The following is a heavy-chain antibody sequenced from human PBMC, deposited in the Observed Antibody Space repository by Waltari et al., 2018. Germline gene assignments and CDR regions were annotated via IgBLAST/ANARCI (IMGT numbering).Heavy chain of an antibody. CDR1: GYSFTSYW. J-gene: IGHJ6*02. V-gene: IGHV5-51*01. CDR3: ARHGYSYYYYYGMDV. Sequence: EVQLVQSGAEVKKPGESLKISCKGSGYSFTSYWIGWVRQMPGKGLEWMGIIYPGEPDTRYSPSFQGQVTISADKSISTAYLQWSSLKASDTAMYYFARHGYSYYYYYGMDVWGQGTTVTVSS. D-gene: IGHD5-18*01. CDR2: IYPGEPDT.